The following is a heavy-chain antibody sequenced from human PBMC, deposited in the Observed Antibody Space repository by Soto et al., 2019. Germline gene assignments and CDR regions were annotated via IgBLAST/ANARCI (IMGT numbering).Heavy chain of an antibody. D-gene: IGHD3-22*01. CDR3: ARNYDNTAGGAFDI. Sequence: EVQLVESGGGLIQPGGSLRLSCAASGFTVSSNYMSWVRQAPGKGLEWVSVIYSGGSTYYADSVKGRFTISRDNSKNTLYLQMNSLRAEDTAVYYCARNYDNTAGGAFDIWGQGTMVTVSS. J-gene: IGHJ3*02. V-gene: IGHV3-53*01. CDR1: GFTVSSNY. CDR2: IYSGGST.